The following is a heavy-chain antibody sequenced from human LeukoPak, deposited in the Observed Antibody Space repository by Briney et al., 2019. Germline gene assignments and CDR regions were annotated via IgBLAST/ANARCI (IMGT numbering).Heavy chain of an antibody. D-gene: IGHD4-17*01. J-gene: IGHJ4*02. V-gene: IGHV4-61*01. CDR2: IYYSWST. Sequence: SSETLSLICTVSGGSFRSGTYYWSWIRQPPGKGLEWIGYIYYSWSTNYSPSLKSRVTIPADTSKNQFSLKLTSVTVADTAVYYCARNYGDSLYYFDYWGQGTLVTVSS. CDR1: GGSFRSGTYY. CDR3: ARNYGDSLYYFDY.